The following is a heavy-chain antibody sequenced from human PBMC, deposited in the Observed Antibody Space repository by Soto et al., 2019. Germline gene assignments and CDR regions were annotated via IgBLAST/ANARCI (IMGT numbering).Heavy chain of an antibody. CDR1: SGSISSSNW. Sequence: QVQLQESGPGLVKPSGTLSLTCAVSSGSISSSNWWSWVRQPPGKGLEWIGEIYHSGSTNYNPSLKSRVTISVDKSKNQFSLKLSSVTAADTAVYYCARYFGIGYSSSWQGSNAFDIWGQGTMVTVSS. CDR3: ARYFGIGYSSSWQGSNAFDI. J-gene: IGHJ3*02. D-gene: IGHD6-6*01. V-gene: IGHV4-4*02. CDR2: IYHSGST.